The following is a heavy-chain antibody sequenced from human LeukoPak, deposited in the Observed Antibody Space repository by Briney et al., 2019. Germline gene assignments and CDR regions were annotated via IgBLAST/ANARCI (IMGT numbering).Heavy chain of an antibody. Sequence: GGSLRLSCAASGLTFSSYAMSWVRQAPGKGLEWVSAISGSGGSTYYADSVKGRFTISRDNSKNTLYLQMNSLRAEDTAVYYCAKANLGYCSSTSCPRYYYYMDVWGKGTTVTVSS. CDR1: GLTFSSYA. D-gene: IGHD2-2*01. CDR3: AKANLGYCSSTSCPRYYYYMDV. CDR2: ISGSGGST. V-gene: IGHV3-23*01. J-gene: IGHJ6*03.